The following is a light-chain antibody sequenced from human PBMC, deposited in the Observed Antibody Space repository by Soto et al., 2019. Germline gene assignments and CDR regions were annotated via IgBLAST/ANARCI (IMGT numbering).Light chain of an antibody. CDR3: AAWDDSLNGPV. V-gene: IGLV1-36*01. J-gene: IGLJ1*01. Sequence: QSVLTQPPSLSEVPRQRVTISCSGSSSNIGNNAVNWYQQLPGKAPKLLIYHDDLLPSGVSDRFSGSKSGTSASLAISGLQSEDEADYYCAAWDDSLNGPVFGTGTKLTVL. CDR2: HDD. CDR1: SSNIGNNA.